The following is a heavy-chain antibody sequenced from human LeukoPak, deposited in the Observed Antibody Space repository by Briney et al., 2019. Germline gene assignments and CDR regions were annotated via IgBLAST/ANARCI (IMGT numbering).Heavy chain of an antibody. CDR2: VSGSGGNT. Sequence: GGSLRLSCAASGFTVSSNYMTWVRQAPGKGLEWVSAVSGSGGNTYYADSVKGRFTISRDNSKNTLYLQMNSLRADDTAVYYCAKGPLIEVAGTTWDYWGQGTLVTVSS. D-gene: IGHD6-19*01. V-gene: IGHV3-23*01. CDR1: GFTVSSNY. J-gene: IGHJ4*02. CDR3: AKGPLIEVAGTTWDY.